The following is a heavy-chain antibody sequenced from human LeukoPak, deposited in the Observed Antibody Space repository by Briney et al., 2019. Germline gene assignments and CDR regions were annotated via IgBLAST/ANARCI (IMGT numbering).Heavy chain of an antibody. J-gene: IGHJ4*02. CDR3: ARVPPYNWNYGEYYFDY. CDR1: GGSISSGGYY. D-gene: IGHD1-7*01. Sequence: PSETLSLTCTVSGGSISSGGYYWSWIRQHPGKSLEWIGYIYYSGSTYYNPSLKSRVTISVDTSKNQFSLKLSSVTAADTAVYYCARVPPYNWNYGEYYFDYWGQGTLVTVSS. V-gene: IGHV4-31*03. CDR2: IYYSGST.